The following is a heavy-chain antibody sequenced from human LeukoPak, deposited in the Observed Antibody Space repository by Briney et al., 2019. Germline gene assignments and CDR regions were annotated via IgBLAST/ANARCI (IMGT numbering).Heavy chain of an antibody. D-gene: IGHD1-26*01. CDR3: ARQETSSYNGAFDI. CDR1: GLMFSSYW. J-gene: IGHJ3*02. V-gene: IGHV3-7*01. Sequence: GGSLRLSCAASGLMFSSYWMSWVRQAPGKGLEWVANIKKDGSEMYYVDSVKGRFTISRDNAKNSLYLQMNSLRADDTAVYHCARQETSSYNGAFDIWGHGTMVTVSS. CDR2: IKKDGSEM.